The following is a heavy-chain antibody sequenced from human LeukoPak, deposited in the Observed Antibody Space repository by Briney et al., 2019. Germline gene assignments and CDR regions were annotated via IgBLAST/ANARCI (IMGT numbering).Heavy chain of an antibody. CDR2: ISSSSSYI. J-gene: IGHJ4*02. Sequence: GGSLGLSCAASGFTFSSHSMNWVRQAPGKGLEWVSSISSSSSYIYYADSVKGRFTISRDNAKNSLYLQMNSLRAEDTAVYYCARGSVYYYDSSGSYYFDYWGQGTLVTVSS. CDR1: GFTFSSHS. D-gene: IGHD3-22*01. V-gene: IGHV3-21*01. CDR3: ARGSVYYYDSSGSYYFDY.